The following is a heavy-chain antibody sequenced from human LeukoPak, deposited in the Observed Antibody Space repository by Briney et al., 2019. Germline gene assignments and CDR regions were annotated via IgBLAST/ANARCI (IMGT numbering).Heavy chain of an antibody. J-gene: IGHJ5*02. CDR3: ARGGGWFDP. D-gene: IGHD3-16*01. CDR2: INPSGGST. CDR1: GYTFTSYY. V-gene: IGHV1-46*01. Sequence: ASVKVSCKASGYTFTSYYMHWVRQAPGQGLEWMGIINPSGGSTSYAQKFQGRVTITADESTSTAYMELSSLRSEDTAVYYCARGGGWFDPWGQGTLVTVSS.